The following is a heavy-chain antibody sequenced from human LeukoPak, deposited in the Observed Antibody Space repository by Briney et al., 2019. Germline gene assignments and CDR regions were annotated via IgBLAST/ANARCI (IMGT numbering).Heavy chain of an antibody. Sequence: ASVKVSCKASGYTFISYGISWVRQAPGQGLEWMGWISAYNGNTNYAQKLQGRVTMTTDTSTSTAYTELGSLRSDDTAVYSCARARLWFGDLSLPFDPWGQGTLVTVSS. D-gene: IGHD3-10*01. CDR3: ARARLWFGDLSLPFDP. V-gene: IGHV1-18*04. CDR2: ISAYNGNT. J-gene: IGHJ5*02. CDR1: GYTFISYG.